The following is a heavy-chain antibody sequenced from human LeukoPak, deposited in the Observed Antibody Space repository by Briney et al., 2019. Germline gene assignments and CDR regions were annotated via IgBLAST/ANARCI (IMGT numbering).Heavy chain of an antibody. CDR2: IYSGGST. CDR3: ARMGYEDVWGSYRPYYFDY. CDR1: GFTVSSNY. V-gene: IGHV3-53*01. D-gene: IGHD3-16*02. Sequence: GGSLRLSCAASGFTVSSNYMSWVRQAPGKGLEWVSVIYSGGSTYYADSVKGRFTISSDNSKNTRYLQMNNMRAEETAVYYCARMGYEDVWGSYRPYYFDYWGQGTLVTVSS. J-gene: IGHJ4*02.